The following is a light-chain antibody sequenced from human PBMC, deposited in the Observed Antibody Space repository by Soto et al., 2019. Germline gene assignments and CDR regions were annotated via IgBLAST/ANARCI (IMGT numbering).Light chain of an antibody. CDR2: AAS. V-gene: IGKV1-39*01. CDR3: EQSYKTPYT. Sequence: MTQSPATLSVSPGERATLSCRASQDISTNLAWYQQKPGKAPNLLIYAASSYQSGVPSRFSGGGSGTEFTLTISSLQPEDVATYYCEQSYKTPYTFGHGTKLEI. J-gene: IGKJ2*01. CDR1: QDISTN.